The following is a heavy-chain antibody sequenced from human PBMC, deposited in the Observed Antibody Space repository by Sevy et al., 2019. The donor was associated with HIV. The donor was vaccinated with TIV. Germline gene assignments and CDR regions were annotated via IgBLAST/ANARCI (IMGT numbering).Heavy chain of an antibody. D-gene: IGHD6-25*01. J-gene: IGHJ4*02. CDR1: GDSVSSNSVT. Sequence: SQTLSLTCAISGDSVSSNSVTWNWIRQSPSRGLQWLGRTYRRSKWSNDYAASLKSRITVKPDTSKNQFSLQLNSVTPADTAVYYCARAKAATFDYWGQGTLVTVSS. CDR2: TYRRSKWSN. V-gene: IGHV6-1*01. CDR3: ARAKAATFDY.